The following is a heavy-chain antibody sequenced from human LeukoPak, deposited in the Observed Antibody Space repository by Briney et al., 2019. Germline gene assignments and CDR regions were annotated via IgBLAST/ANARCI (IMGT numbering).Heavy chain of an antibody. CDR2: IYFAGSGGT. D-gene: IGHD7-27*01. CDR1: GGSFYSTNYF. Sequence: SETLSLTCTVPGGSFYSTNYFWGWIRQPPGKGLDWIGTIYFAGSGGTYYNPSLSSRVTISGDASKSQFSLNLSSVTAADTAIYYCARENTLGWFDPWGQGTLVTVSS. CDR3: ARENTLGWFDP. J-gene: IGHJ5*02. V-gene: IGHV4-39*02.